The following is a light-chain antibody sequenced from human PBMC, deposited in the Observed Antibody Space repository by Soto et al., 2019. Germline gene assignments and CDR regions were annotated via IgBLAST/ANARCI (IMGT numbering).Light chain of an antibody. CDR1: QDISDS. CDR2: DVS. Sequence: DIQMTQSPSSLSASIGDRVTITCQASQDISDSLNWYQQKSGKAPKLLMYDVSNLEPGVPSRFSVRRSGTDFTFTISGMQSEDFATYLCKLYHCLPLTFGGGA. J-gene: IGKJ4*01. CDR3: KLYHCLPLT. V-gene: IGKV1-33*01.